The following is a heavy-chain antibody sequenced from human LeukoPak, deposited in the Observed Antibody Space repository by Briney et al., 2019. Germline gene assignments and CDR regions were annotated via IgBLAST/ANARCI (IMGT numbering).Heavy chain of an antibody. Sequence: ASVTVSFTASGYTFTIYDINWVRQATGQGLEWMGWMNPNSGNTGYAQKFQGRVTMTRNTSISTAYMELSSLRSEDTAVYYCARGRDGMNDYWGQGTLVTVSS. J-gene: IGHJ4*02. D-gene: IGHD5-24*01. CDR1: GYTFTIYD. CDR2: MNPNSGNT. CDR3: ARGRDGMNDY. V-gene: IGHV1-8*01.